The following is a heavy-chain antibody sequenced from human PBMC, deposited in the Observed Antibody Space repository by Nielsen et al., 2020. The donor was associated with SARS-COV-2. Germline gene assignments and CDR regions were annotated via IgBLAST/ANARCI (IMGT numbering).Heavy chain of an antibody. D-gene: IGHD5-18*01. V-gene: IGHV3-21*01. CDR3: ARDDTAMVSYYFDY. CDR1: GFTFSSYS. J-gene: IGHJ4*02. CDR2: ISSSSSYI. Sequence: ESLKISCAASGFTFSSYSMNWVRQAPGKGLEWVSSISSSSSYIYYADSVKGRFTISRDNAKNSLYLQMNSLRAEDTAVYYCARDDTAMVSYYFDYWGQGTLVTVSS.